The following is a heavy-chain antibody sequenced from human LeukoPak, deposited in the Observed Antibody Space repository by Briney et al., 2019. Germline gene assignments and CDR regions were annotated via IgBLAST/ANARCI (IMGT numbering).Heavy chain of an antibody. Sequence: ASVXVSCKTSGGTFTSYAITWVRQAPGQGLEWMGKIIPISGTTNYAQKFQGRVTFTGEESTSTAYMELSSLRSEDTALYYCARKLRLGGNWFDPWGQGTLVTVSS. CDR1: GGTFTSYA. J-gene: IGHJ5*02. CDR3: ARKLRLGGNWFDP. V-gene: IGHV1-69*13. D-gene: IGHD1-26*01. CDR2: IIPISGTT.